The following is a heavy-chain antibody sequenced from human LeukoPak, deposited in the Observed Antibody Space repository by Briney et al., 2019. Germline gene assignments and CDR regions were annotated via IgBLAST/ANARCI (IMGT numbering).Heavy chain of an antibody. V-gene: IGHV4-59*01. D-gene: IGHD7-27*01. CDR3: ARRNWEGSFDY. J-gene: IGHJ4*02. CDR2: IYYSGGT. Sequence: SETLSLTCTVSGGSISSYYWSWIRQPPGKGPEWIGYIYYSGGTNYNPSLNSRVTISVDTSKNQFSLKLSSVTAADTAVYYCARRNWEGSFDYWGQGTLVTVSS. CDR1: GGSISSYY.